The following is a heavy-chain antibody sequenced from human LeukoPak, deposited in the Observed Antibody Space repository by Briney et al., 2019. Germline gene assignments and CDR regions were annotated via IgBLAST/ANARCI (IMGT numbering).Heavy chain of an antibody. CDR1: GFTFSRYD. J-gene: IGHJ4*02. CDR2: ISSSGSTI. D-gene: IGHD4-17*01. CDR3: ARVDYGEYPYYFDY. Sequence: PGGSLRLSCVVSGFTFSRYDMNWVRQAPGKGLEWVSYISSSGSTIHYADSVKGRFTISRDNAKDSLFLQMNSLRAEDTALYYCARVDYGEYPYYFDYWGQGTLVTVSS. V-gene: IGHV3-48*03.